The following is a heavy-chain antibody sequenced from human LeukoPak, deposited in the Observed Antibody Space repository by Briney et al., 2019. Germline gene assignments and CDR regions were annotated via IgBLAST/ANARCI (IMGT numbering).Heavy chain of an antibody. D-gene: IGHD5-24*01. Sequence: GESLQISCKGSGYNFHTYWIGWVRQMPGKGLEWMGIIYPGDSDTRYSLSFQGQVTISADKSISTAYLQWGSLKASDTAMYYCARLEMATVGGGFDYWGQGTLVTVSS. CDR1: GYNFHTYW. CDR3: ARLEMATVGGGFDY. CDR2: IYPGDSDT. V-gene: IGHV5-51*01. J-gene: IGHJ4*02.